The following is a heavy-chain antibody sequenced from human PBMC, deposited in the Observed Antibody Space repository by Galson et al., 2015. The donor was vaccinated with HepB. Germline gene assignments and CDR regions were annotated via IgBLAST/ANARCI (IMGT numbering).Heavy chain of an antibody. V-gene: IGHV4-30-4*01. CDR2: IYYSGST. CDR1: GGSISSGDYY. CDR3: ARDRGVRDYYDSSGYAFDI. D-gene: IGHD3-22*01. Sequence: LSLTCTVSGGSISSGDYYWSWIRQPPGKGLEWIGYIYYSGSTYYNPSLKSRVTISVDTSKNQFSLKLSSVTAADTAVYYCARDRGVRDYYDSSGYAFDIWGQGTMVTVSS. J-gene: IGHJ3*02.